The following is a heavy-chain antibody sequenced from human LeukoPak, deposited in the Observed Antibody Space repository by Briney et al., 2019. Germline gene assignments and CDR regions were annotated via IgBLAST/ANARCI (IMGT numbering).Heavy chain of an antibody. CDR3: ARLSYDDAFDI. V-gene: IGHV1-8*03. CDR1: GYSFTSYD. CDR2: MNPNSGNT. Sequence: ASVKVSCKASGYSFTSYDINWVRKATGQGLEWMVWMNPNSGNTGYAQKFQGRVTITRNTSISTAYMELSSLRSKDTAVYYCARLSYDDAFDIWGQGTMVTVSS. D-gene: IGHD3-22*01. J-gene: IGHJ3*02.